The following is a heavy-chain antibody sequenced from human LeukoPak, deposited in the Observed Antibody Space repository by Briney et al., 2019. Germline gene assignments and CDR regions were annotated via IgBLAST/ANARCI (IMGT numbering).Heavy chain of an antibody. J-gene: IGHJ4*02. V-gene: IGHV4-39*02. CDR1: GGSISSSSYS. CDR3: AREDSGYYRGYFDY. D-gene: IGHD3-3*01. Sequence: SETLSLTCTVSGGSISSSSYSWGWIRQPPGKGLEWIGSIYYSGSTYYNPSLKSRVTISVDTSKNQFSLKLSSVTAADTAVYYCAREDSGYYRGYFDYWGQGTLVTVSS. CDR2: IYYSGST.